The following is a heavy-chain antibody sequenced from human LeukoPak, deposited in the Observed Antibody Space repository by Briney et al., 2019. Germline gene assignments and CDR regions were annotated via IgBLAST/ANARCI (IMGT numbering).Heavy chain of an antibody. Sequence: QPGGSLRLSCAASGFTFSSYWMSWVRQAPGKGLEWLANIKQDGTEKNYLNSVKGRFTISRDNAKNSLYLQMNSLRAEDTAVYYCARDYSGWGQGTLVTVSS. CDR3: ARDYSG. CDR1: GFTFSSYW. V-gene: IGHV3-7*01. J-gene: IGHJ4*02. D-gene: IGHD1-26*01. CDR2: IKQDGTEK.